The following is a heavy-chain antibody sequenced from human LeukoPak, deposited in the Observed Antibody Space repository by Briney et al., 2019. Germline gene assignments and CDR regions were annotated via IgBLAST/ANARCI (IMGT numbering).Heavy chain of an antibody. CDR3: ARLGVWGERIDY. CDR2: IIPIFGTA. Sequence: SVKVSCKASGGTFSSYAISWVRQAPGQGLEWMGGIIPIFGTANYAQKFQGRVTITADESTSTAYMELSSLRSEDTAVYYCARLGVWGERIDYWGQGTLVTVSS. D-gene: IGHD1-1*01. J-gene: IGHJ4*02. V-gene: IGHV1-69*13. CDR1: GGTFSSYA.